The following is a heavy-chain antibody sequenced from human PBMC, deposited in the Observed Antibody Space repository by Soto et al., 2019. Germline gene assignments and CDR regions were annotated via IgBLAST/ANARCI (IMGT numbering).Heavy chain of an antibody. CDR3: ARGRLTFSPEKQFDY. D-gene: IGHD3-16*01. CDR1: GFTFSSYS. V-gene: IGHV3-21*01. J-gene: IGHJ4*02. CDR2: ISSSSSSYI. Sequence: PGGSLGLSCAASGFTFSSYSMNWVRQAPGKGLEWVSSISSSSSSYIYYADSVKGRFTISRDNAKNSLYLQMNSLRAEDTAVYYCARGRLTFSPEKQFDYWGQGTLVTVSS.